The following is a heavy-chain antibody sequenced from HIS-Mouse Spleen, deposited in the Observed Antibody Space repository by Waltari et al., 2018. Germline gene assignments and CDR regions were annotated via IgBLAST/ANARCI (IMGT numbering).Heavy chain of an antibody. J-gene: IGHJ2*01. V-gene: IGHV4-39*07. CDR2: IYYSRGT. CDR1: GGSISSSSYY. CDR3: AREIPYSSSWYDWYFDL. Sequence: QLQLQESGPGLVKPSETLSLTCTVSGGSISSSSYYWGWIRQPPGKGLEWIGGIYYSRGTYYNPSLKSRVTISVDTSKNQCSLKLSSVTAADTAVYYCAREIPYSSSWYDWYFDLWGRGTLVTVSS. D-gene: IGHD6-13*01.